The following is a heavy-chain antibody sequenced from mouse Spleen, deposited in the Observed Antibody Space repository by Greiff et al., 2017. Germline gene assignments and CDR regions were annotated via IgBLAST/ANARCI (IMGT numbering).Heavy chain of an antibody. CDR3: ARGHYYGSSYGFAY. D-gene: IGHD1-1*01. J-gene: IGHJ3*01. Sequence: QVQLKESGAELVRPGASVTLSCKASGYTFTDYEMHWVKQRPGQGLEWIGWIYPRDGSTKYNEKFKGKATLTVDTSSSTAYMELHSLTSEDSAVYFCARGHYYGSSYGFAYWGQGTLVTVSA. V-gene: IGHV1-85*01. CDR1: GYTFTDYE. CDR2: IYPRDGST.